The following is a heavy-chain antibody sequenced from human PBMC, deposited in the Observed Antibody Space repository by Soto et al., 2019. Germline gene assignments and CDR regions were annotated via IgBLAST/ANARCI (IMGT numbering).Heavy chain of an antibody. Sequence: ASVKVSCKASGYTFTSYYMHWVRQAPGQGLEWMGIINPSGGSTSYAQKFQGRVTMTRDTSTSTVYMELSSLRSEDTAVYYCAREARQLWFGELFGSYYYYGMDVWRQGTTVTVSS. V-gene: IGHV1-46*01. CDR3: AREARQLWFGELFGSYYYYGMDV. J-gene: IGHJ6*02. D-gene: IGHD3-10*01. CDR2: INPSGGST. CDR1: GYTFTSYY.